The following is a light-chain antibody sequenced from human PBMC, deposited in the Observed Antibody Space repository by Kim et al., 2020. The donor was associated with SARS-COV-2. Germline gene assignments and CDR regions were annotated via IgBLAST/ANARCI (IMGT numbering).Light chain of an antibody. CDR3: QQYNNWPGAT. CDR2: GAS. J-gene: IGKJ1*01. CDR1: QSVRSN. V-gene: IGKV3-15*01. Sequence: EIVMTQSPATLSVSPGERATLSCRASQSVRSNLAWYQQKPGQAPRFLIYGASTRATGIPARFSGSGSGTEFTLTISSLQSEDFAVYYCQQYNNWPGATFGQGTKVES.